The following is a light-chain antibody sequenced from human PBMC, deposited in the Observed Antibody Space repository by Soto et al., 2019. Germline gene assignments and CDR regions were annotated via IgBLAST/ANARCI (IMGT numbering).Light chain of an antibody. J-gene: IGKJ5*01. CDR2: KVS. V-gene: IGKV2-30*01. CDR3: VQNTHWPPS. Sequence: DVVMNQSSLSLSVPLGQPASISRRSSQSLVCSDGYRFLIWLPQRTGQSPRSLIYKVSNRDSGVPDRFRGSGSCNDCTLKISRVEAEDVGVDYCVQNTHWPPSIGQGTRLEIK. CDR1: QSLVCSDGYRF.